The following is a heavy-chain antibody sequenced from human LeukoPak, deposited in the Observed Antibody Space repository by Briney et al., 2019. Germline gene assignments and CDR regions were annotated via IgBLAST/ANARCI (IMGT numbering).Heavy chain of an antibody. CDR1: GGSISSYY. CDR2: IYYSGST. V-gene: IGHV4-59*08. Sequence: PETLSLTCTVSGGSISSYYWSWIRQPPGKGLEWIGYIYYSGSTNYNPSLKSRVTISVDTSKNQFSLKLSSVTAADTAVYYCARHSSGWYGYYYYYMDVWGKGTTVTVSS. CDR3: ARHSSGWYGYYYYYMDV. J-gene: IGHJ6*03. D-gene: IGHD6-19*01.